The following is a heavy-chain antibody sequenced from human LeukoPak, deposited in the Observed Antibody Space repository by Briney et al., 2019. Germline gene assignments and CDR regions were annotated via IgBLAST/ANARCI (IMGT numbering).Heavy chain of an antibody. V-gene: IGHV4-31*09. CDR2: IYYSGST. CDR3: GKHEGRAFPF. Sequence: ASETLSLTCTVSGGSISSGGYYWSWIRQHPGKGLEWIGYIYYSGSTYYNPSLKSRVTISVDKSKNQISLELNSVTAADTAVYYCGKHEGRAFPFWGQGTTVTVSS. J-gene: IGHJ3*01. CDR1: GGSISSGGYY. D-gene: IGHD1-26*01.